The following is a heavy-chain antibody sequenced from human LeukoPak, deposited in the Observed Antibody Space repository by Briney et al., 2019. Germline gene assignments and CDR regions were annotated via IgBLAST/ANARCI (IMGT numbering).Heavy chain of an antibody. CDR1: GYSFTSYA. D-gene: IGHD6-13*01. CDR2: ISAYNGNI. V-gene: IGHV1-18*04. CDR3: ARDPLRSSWSTYKNAMDV. J-gene: IGHJ6*02. Sequence: ASVRVSCKECGYSFTSYAINWGRQAPGQGLEGMGWISAYNGNIEYSQQVEGRVILTTDASPSTAHMELVSLTSGDTAVYYCARDPLRSSWSTYKNAMDVWGQGTTVTVS.